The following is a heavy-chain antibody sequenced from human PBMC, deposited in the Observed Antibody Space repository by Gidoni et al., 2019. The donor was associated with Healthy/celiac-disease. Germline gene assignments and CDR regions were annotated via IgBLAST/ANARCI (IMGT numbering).Heavy chain of an antibody. CDR1: GGSFSGYY. CDR2: INHSGST. D-gene: IGHD3-3*01. Sequence: QVQLQQWGAGLLKPSETLSLTCAVYGGSFSGYYWSWIRQPPGKGLEWIGEINHSGSTNYNPSLKSRVIISVDTSKNQFSLKLSSVTAADTAVYYCAQTYYDFWSGYTRTRQDNAFDIWGQGTMVTVSS. CDR3: AQTYYDFWSGYTRTRQDNAFDI. J-gene: IGHJ3*02. V-gene: IGHV4-34*01.